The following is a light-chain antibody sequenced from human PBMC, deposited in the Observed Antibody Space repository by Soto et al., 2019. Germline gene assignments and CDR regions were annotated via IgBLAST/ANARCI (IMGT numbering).Light chain of an antibody. Sequence: DIQMTQSPSTLSASVGDRVTITCRASQSISSWLAWYQQKPGKAPKLLIYKASSLASGVPSRFSGSGSGTEFTLTISSLQPDDFATYYCQQYNSYLKAFGGGTKVEIK. V-gene: IGKV1-5*03. CDR2: KAS. CDR1: QSISSW. J-gene: IGKJ4*01. CDR3: QQYNSYLKA.